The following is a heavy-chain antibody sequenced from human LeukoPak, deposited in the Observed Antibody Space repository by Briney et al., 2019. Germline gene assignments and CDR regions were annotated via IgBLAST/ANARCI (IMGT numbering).Heavy chain of an antibody. V-gene: IGHV3-21*01. CDR1: GFTFGSYS. CDR3: ARGAAAGTLGWFDP. Sequence: GGSLRLSCAASGFTFGSYSMNWVRQAPGKGLEWVSSISSSSSYIYYADSVKGRFTISRDNAKNSLYLQMNSLRAEDTAVYYCARGAAAGTLGWFDPWGQGTLVTVSS. D-gene: IGHD6-13*01. CDR2: ISSSSSYI. J-gene: IGHJ5*02.